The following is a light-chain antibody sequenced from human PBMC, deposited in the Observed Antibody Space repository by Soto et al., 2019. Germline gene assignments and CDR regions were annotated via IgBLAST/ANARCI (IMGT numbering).Light chain of an antibody. CDR2: GAS. CDR1: QRVSSSY. CDR3: QQYGSSPRT. Sequence: DIVLTQSPCTLSVSPGERATISCRASQRVSSSYLAWYQQKPGQAPRLLIYGASIRATGIPDRFSGSGSGTDFTLTISRLEPEDFAVYYCQQYGSSPRTFGQGAKVEIK. J-gene: IGKJ1*01. V-gene: IGKV3-20*01.